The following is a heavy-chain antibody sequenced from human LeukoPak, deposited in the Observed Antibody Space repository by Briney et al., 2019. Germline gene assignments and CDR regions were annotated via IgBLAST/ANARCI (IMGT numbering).Heavy chain of an antibody. CDR2: ITNSGNCK. CDR3: ARTSRSGYFTFDY. V-gene: IGHV3-48*01. Sequence: GGSVRLSCEASEFTFSRYSMNWVRQAPGKGLEWVSYITNSGNCKSYADSVKGRFTISRDNTKNSLYLQMNGLRAEDTAVYYCARTSRSGYFTFDYWGQGTLVTVSS. D-gene: IGHD3-3*01. CDR1: EFTFSRYS. J-gene: IGHJ4*02.